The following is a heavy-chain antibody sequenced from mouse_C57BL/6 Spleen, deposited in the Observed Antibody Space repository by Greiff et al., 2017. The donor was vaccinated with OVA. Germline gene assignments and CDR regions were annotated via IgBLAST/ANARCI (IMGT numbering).Heavy chain of an antibody. CDR2: ISSGSSTT. J-gene: IGHJ2*01. Sequence: EVKLVESGGGLVKPGGSLKLSCAASGFTFSDYGMHWVRQAPVKGLEWVAYISSGSSTTYYADTVKGRFTISRDNAKNTLFLQRTSLRYEDTAMYYYARQIDYGSSYCFDYWGQGTTLTVSS. CDR1: GFTFSDYG. CDR3: ARQIDYGSSYCFDY. D-gene: IGHD1-1*01. V-gene: IGHV5-17*01.